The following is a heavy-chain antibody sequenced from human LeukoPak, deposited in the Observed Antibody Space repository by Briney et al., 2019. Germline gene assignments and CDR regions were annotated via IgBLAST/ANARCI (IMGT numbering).Heavy chain of an antibody. CDR1: GGFFSGYY. Sequence: SDTMSLTCAVYGGFFSGYYWSWIRQPPGRGVEGIGEFNHSGSTNYNPSLKSRVTISINTSKNQFSLKLSSVTAADTAVYYCARRNGQDIVATFRRRYYFDYWGQGTLVTVSS. V-gene: IGHV4-34*01. CDR2: FNHSGST. D-gene: IGHD5-12*01. CDR3: ARRNGQDIVATFRRRYYFDY. J-gene: IGHJ4*02.